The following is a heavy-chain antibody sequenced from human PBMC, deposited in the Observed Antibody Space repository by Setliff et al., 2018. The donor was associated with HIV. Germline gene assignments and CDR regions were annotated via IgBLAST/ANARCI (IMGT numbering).Heavy chain of an antibody. Sequence: LRLSCAASGFTFSSYWMSWVRQAPGKGLEWVANIKTDGRETYYVESLKGRFTISRDNAKNSLFLEMHSLRVEDTAVYYCARIYFDDSTGYRPTYSFDVWGQGTMVTVSS. CDR1: GFTFSSYW. V-gene: IGHV3-7*03. CDR3: ARIYFDDSTGYRPTYSFDV. CDR2: IKTDGRET. J-gene: IGHJ3*01. D-gene: IGHD3-22*01.